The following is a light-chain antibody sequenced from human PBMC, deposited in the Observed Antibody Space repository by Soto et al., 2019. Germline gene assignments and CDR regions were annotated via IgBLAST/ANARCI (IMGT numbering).Light chain of an antibody. CDR2: GAS. CDR1: QSVSTT. J-gene: IGKJ1*01. V-gene: IGKV3-15*01. CDR3: QQYKDWPTT. Sequence: ESVLTQSPATLSVSPGQRASLPCRASQSVSTTVAWYHQKPGEAPRLLVYGASTRATGIPARFSGRGAGTDFTLTITSLQSEDFGVYFCQQYKDWPTTFGQGTKGGYQ.